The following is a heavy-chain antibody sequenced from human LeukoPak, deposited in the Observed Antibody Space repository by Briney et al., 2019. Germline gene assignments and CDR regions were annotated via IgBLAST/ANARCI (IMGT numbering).Heavy chain of an antibody. V-gene: IGHV4-59*12. J-gene: IGHJ5*02. CDR3: ARDKRHSSGWYPGGFDP. CDR1: AGSISSYY. CDR2: IYYSGST. D-gene: IGHD6-19*01. Sequence: SETLSLTCTVAAGSISSYYWSWIRHPPGKGLEWIGYIYYSGSTNYNPSLKSRVTISVDTSKNQFSLKLSSVTAADTAVYYCARDKRHSSGWYPGGFDPWGQGTLVTVSS.